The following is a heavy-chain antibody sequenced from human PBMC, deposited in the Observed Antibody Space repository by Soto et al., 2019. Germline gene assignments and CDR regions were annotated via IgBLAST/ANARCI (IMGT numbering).Heavy chain of an antibody. D-gene: IGHD6-13*01. CDR3: AIWGDSSSWSRYYYYGMDV. Sequence: GGSLRLSCAASGFTFSSYAMSWVRQAPGKGLEWVSAISGSGGSTYYADSVKGRFTISRDNSKNTLYLQMNSLRAEDTAVYYCAIWGDSSSWSRYYYYGMDVWGQGTTVTVSS. CDR1: GFTFSSYA. J-gene: IGHJ6*02. CDR2: ISGSGGST. V-gene: IGHV3-23*01.